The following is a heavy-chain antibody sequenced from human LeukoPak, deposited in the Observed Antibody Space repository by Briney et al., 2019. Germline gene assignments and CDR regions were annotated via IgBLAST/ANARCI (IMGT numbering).Heavy chain of an antibody. CDR3: ARSFPTPGSSSWNDPPQFDY. CDR2: IRYDGSNE. V-gene: IGHV3-30*02. J-gene: IGHJ4*02. Sequence: PGGSLRLSCAASDFTFSSYGMYWVRQAPGKGLEWVAFIRYDGSNEYYADSVKGRFTISRDNSKNTLYLQMNSLRAEDTAVYYCARSFPTPGSSSWNDPPQFDYWGQGTLVTVSS. CDR1: DFTFSSYG. D-gene: IGHD6-13*01.